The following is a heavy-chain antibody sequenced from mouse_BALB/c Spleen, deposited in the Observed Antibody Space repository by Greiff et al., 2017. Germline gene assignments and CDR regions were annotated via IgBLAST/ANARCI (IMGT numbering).Heavy chain of an antibody. CDR3: ARKDYRYGYFDY. CDR2: INPSTGYT. CDR1: GYTFTSYW. D-gene: IGHD2-14*01. Sequence: VKLQESGAELAKPGASVKMSCKASGYTFTSYWMHWVKQRPGQGLEWIGYINPSTGYTEYNQKFKDKATLTADKSSSTAYMQLSSLTSEDSAVYYCARKDYRYGYFDYWGQGTTLTVSS. J-gene: IGHJ2*01. V-gene: IGHV1-7*01.